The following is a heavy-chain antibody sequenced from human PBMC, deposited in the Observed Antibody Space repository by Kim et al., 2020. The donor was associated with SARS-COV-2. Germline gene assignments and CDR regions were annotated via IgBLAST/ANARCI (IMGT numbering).Heavy chain of an antibody. CDR2: IYYSGST. D-gene: IGHD3-3*01. CDR3: ARGTYDFWSGSHLYGMDV. J-gene: IGHJ6*02. Sequence: SETLSLTCTVSGGSISSGGYYWSWIRQHPGKGLEWIGYIYYSGSTYYNPSLKSRVTISVDTSKNQFSLKLSSVTAADTAVYYCARGTYDFWSGSHLYGMDVWGQGTTVTVSS. CDR1: GGSISSGGYY. V-gene: IGHV4-31*03.